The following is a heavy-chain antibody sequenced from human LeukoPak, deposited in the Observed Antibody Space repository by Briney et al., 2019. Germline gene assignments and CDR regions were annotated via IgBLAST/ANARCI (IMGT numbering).Heavy chain of an antibody. J-gene: IGHJ4*02. CDR2: INHSGST. D-gene: IGHD3-3*01. CDR3: ARGRNYDFWSGYYNLAYFDY. CDR1: GGSFSGYY. V-gene: IGHV4-34*01. Sequence: PSETLSLTCAVYGGSFSGYYWSRIRQPPGKGLEWIGEINHSGSTNYNPSLKSRVTISVDTSKNQFSLKLSSVTAADTAVYYCARGRNYDFWSGYYNLAYFDYWGQGTLVTVSS.